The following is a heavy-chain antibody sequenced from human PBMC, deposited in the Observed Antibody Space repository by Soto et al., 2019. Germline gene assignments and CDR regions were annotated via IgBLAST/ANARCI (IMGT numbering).Heavy chain of an antibody. CDR3: AKGYEVSPPVASGWYSNYFYGVDV. CDR2: ISYDGSEK. CDR1: GFTFSKYG. Sequence: QVQLVESGGGVVQPGRSLRLSCAASGFTFSKYGMHWVRQAPGEGLEWLSLISYDGSEKWYAESVKGRFTISRDNSKNTLYLQMNSLRGDDTAVYYCAKGYEVSPPVASGWYSNYFYGVDVWGRGTTVTVSS. J-gene: IGHJ6*02. V-gene: IGHV3-30*18. D-gene: IGHD6-19*01.